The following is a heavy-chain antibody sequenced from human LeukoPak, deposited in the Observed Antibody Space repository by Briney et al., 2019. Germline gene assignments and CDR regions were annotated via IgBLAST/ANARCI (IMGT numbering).Heavy chain of an antibody. Sequence: GGSLRLSCAASGITFSSYVMSWVRQAPGKGLEGVSTISGSGGSTYYADSVKGRFTISRDNSKNTLYLQMNSLRAEDTAVYYCAKDRSLYGSGSYNYGMDVWGQGTTVTVSS. V-gene: IGHV3-23*01. D-gene: IGHD3-10*01. CDR3: AKDRSLYGSGSYNYGMDV. CDR2: ISGSGGST. J-gene: IGHJ6*02. CDR1: GITFSSYV.